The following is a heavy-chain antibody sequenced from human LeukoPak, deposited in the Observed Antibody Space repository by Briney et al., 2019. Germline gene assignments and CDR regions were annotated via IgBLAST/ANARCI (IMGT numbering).Heavy chain of an antibody. CDR3: AKGTYYYDSSGYYGGYYFDY. CDR1: GFTFTTYD. Sequence: GGTLRLSCAASGFTFTTYDMSWVRQAPGKGLEWVSAIIGSGGSTYYADSVKGRFTISRDNSKNTLYLQMNSLRAEDTAVYYCAKGTYYYDSSGYYGGYYFDYWGQGTLVTVSS. D-gene: IGHD3-22*01. V-gene: IGHV3-23*01. CDR2: IIGSGGST. J-gene: IGHJ4*02.